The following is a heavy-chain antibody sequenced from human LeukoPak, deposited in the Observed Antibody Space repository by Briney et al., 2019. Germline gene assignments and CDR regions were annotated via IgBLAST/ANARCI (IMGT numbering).Heavy chain of an antibody. D-gene: IGHD3-3*01. J-gene: IGHJ4*02. CDR3: TSGLYYDSWSDLFDY. CDR2: IRRKANGGTT. CDR1: GFTFGDYA. Sequence: PGGSLRLSCTASGFTFGDYAMSWVRQAPGKGPEWVGFIRRKANGGTTEYAASVKGRFTISRDESKSIAYLQMNSLKPEDTAVYYCTSGLYYDSWSDLFDYWGQGTLVTVSS. V-gene: IGHV3-49*04.